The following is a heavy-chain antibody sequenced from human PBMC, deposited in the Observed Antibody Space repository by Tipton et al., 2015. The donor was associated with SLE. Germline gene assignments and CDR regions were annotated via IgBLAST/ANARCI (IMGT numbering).Heavy chain of an antibody. CDR2: IYVGHSDT. Sequence: VQLVQSGAEVKKPGESLKISCEGSGYRFSTYWIAWLRQMPGKGLEWMGSIYVGHSDTIYSPSFQGQVTISVDKAISTAYLQWSSLKASDSAMYYCARLELQLGLDQWGQGTLVPVSS. CDR1: GYRFSTYW. CDR3: ARLELQLGLDQ. D-gene: IGHD3-10*01. J-gene: IGHJ4*02. V-gene: IGHV5-51*03.